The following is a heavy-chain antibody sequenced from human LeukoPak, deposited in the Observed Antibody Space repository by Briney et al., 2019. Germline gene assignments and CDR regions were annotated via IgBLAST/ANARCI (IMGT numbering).Heavy chain of an antibody. J-gene: IGHJ6*02. CDR1: GFTFSSYG. Sequence: PGRSLRLSCAASGFTFSSYGMHWVRQAPGKGLEWVAVISYDGSNKYYADSVKGRFTISRDNSKNTLYLQMNSLRAEDTAVYYCAKVIPYCSGGSCYHSFYHGMDVWGQGTTVTVSS. D-gene: IGHD2-15*01. CDR3: AKVIPYCSGGSCYHSFYHGMDV. V-gene: IGHV3-30*18. CDR2: ISYDGSNK.